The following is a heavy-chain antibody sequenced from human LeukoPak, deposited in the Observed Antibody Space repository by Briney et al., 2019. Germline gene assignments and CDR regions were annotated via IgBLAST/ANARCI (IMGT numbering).Heavy chain of an antibody. J-gene: IGHJ6*02. CDR3: ARRIAVAGTGYYGLDV. CDR2: IYPGDSDT. D-gene: IGHD6-19*01. V-gene: IGHV5-51*01. CDR1: GYTFNTYW. Sequence: GDSLKISCKGSGYTFNTYWIAWVRQMPGKGLDWMEIIYPGDSDTRYRPSFQGQVTISADKSIGTAYLQWSSLKASDTATYYCARRIAVAGTGYYGLDVWGQGTTVTVSS.